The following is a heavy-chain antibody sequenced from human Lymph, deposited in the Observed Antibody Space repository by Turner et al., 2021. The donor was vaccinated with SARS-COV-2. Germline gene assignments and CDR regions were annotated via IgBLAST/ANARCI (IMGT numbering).Heavy chain of an antibody. CDR3: SRVGPSGGTIEI. J-gene: IGHJ4*02. Sequence: QVQLVESGGGLVKPGGSLRLHCAAAGFTFSDYYMSWIRQAPGKGRDWVSYISSGGSTIYYAASAKGRFTISRDNAKNSLYLQMNTRGAEDTAVYYCSRVGPSGGTIEIWGQGTLVTVSS. CDR1: GFTFSDYY. V-gene: IGHV3-11*01. CDR2: ISSGGSTI. D-gene: IGHD1-26*01.